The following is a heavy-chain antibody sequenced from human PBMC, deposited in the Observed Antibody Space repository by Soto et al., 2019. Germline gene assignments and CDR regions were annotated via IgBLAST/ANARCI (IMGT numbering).Heavy chain of an antibody. D-gene: IGHD6-13*01. Sequence: SETLSLTCTVSGGSISSSSYYWGWIRQPPGKGLEWLGGIYYSGSTYYNPSLKSRVTISVDTSKNQFSLKLSSVTAADTAVYYCARRAAAGPFDYWGQGTLVTVSS. CDR3: ARRAAAGPFDY. CDR1: GGSISSSSYY. J-gene: IGHJ4*02. V-gene: IGHV4-39*01. CDR2: IYYSGST.